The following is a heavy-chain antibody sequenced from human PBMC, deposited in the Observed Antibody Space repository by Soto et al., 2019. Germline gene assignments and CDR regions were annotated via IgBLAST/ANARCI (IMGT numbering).Heavy chain of an antibody. V-gene: IGHV3-48*01. CDR3: ARVMVNVLAMAGGYGMDV. CDR1: GFPFNSYS. CDR2: ISRSSTNI. D-gene: IGHD5-18*01. Sequence: GGSLRLSCAASGFPFNSYSMNWVRQAPGKGLEWISYISRSSTNIYYADSVKARFTISRDNAKNSLSLQMNSLRPEDTAVYYCARVMVNVLAMAGGYGMDVWGQGTTVTVSS. J-gene: IGHJ6*02.